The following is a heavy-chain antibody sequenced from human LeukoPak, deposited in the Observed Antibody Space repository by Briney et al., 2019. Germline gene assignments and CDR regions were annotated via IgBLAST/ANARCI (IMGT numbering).Heavy chain of an antibody. CDR3: AREYSGYYYFRY. CDR1: GFTFSTYV. D-gene: IGHD5-12*01. V-gene: IGHV3-23*01. CDR2: ISDSGGAT. Sequence: GGSLRLSCVASGFTFSTYVMNWVRQAPGKGLEWVSGISDSGGATYYADSVKGRFTMSRDNSKNTLYLQMNSLTVEDTAVYYCAREYSGYYYFRYWGQGTLVTVSS. J-gene: IGHJ4*02.